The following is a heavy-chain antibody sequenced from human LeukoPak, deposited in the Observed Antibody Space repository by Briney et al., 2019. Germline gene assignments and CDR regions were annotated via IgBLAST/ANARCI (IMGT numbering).Heavy chain of an antibody. V-gene: IGHV3-74*01. CDR3: ARVARGDYYYYYMDV. J-gene: IGHJ6*03. CDR2: INNDGSST. CDR1: GFTFSSYG. Sequence: SGGSLRLSCAASGFTFSSYGMSWVRQAPGKGLVWVSRINNDGSSTSYADSVQGRFTISRDNAKNTLYLQMNSLRAEDTALYYCARVARGDYYYYYMDVWGKGTTVTVSS. D-gene: IGHD3-10*01.